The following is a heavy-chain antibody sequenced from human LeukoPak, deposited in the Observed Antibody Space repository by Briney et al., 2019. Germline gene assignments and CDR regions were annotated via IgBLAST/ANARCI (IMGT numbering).Heavy chain of an antibody. Sequence: ASVKVSCKASGYTFNSYDINWVRQAPGQGLEWMGWISAYNGNTNYAQKLQGRVTMTTDTSTSTAYMELRSLRSDDTAVYYCARASYVWGSYPWGQGTLVTVSS. D-gene: IGHD3-16*01. J-gene: IGHJ5*02. CDR1: GYTFNSYD. CDR3: ARASYVWGSYP. CDR2: ISAYNGNT. V-gene: IGHV1-18*01.